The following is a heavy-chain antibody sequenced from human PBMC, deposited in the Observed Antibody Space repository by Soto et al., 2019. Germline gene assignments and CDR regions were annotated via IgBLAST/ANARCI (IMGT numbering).Heavy chain of an antibody. D-gene: IGHD4-17*01. CDR3: ARGSPATTVTTSLLRNNWFDP. V-gene: IGHV4-31*03. J-gene: IGHJ5*02. CDR1: GGSISSGGYY. CDR2: IYYSGST. Sequence: QVQLQESGPGLVKPSQTLSLTCTVSGGSISSGGYYWSWIRQHTGKGLEWIGYIYYSGSTYYNPSLKRRVTISVDTSKNQFSLKLSSVTAADTAVYYCARGSPATTVTTSLLRNNWFDPWGQGTLVTVSS.